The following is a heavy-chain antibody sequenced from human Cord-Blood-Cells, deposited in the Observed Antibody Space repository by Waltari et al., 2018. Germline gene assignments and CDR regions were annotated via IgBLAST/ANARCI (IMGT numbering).Heavy chain of an antibody. CDR2: IIPILGIA. CDR1: GGTFSSYA. D-gene: IGHD1-26*01. J-gene: IGHJ3*02. Sequence: VKVSCKASGGTFSSYAISWVRQAPGQGLEWMGGIIPILGIANYAQKFQGRVTITADESTSTAYMELSSLRSEDTAVYYCAVLQAGYSGSCYAFDIWGQGTMVTVSS. CDR3: AVLQAGYSGSCYAFDI. V-gene: IGHV1-69*01.